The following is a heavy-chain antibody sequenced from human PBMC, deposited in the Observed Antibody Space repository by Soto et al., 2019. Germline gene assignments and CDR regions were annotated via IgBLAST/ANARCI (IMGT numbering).Heavy chain of an antibody. CDR2: ISINGNS. Sequence: QVQVKESGPGLVKPSETLSLTCTVSGGSITDYSWSWIRQSAGKGLEWLGRISINGNSHYHPSLRSRVTMSIETSKNQFSLNLRSVTAADTAVYYCARESGDNWTYEVEWGQGTLVTVSP. J-gene: IGHJ4*02. CDR1: GGSITDYS. CDR3: ARESGDNWTYEVE. V-gene: IGHV4-4*07. D-gene: IGHD1-7*01.